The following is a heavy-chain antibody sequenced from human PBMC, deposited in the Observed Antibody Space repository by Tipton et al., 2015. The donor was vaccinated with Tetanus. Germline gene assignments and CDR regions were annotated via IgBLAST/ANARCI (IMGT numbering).Heavy chain of an antibody. V-gene: IGHV3-23*01. CDR2: ISGSGGST. J-gene: IGHJ3*02. CDR3: AKALGYDDDAFDI. D-gene: IGHD5-12*01. CDR1: GFTFSSYA. Sequence: SLRLSCAASGFTFSSYAMSWVRQAPGKGLEWASAISGSGGSTYYADSVKGRFTISRDNSKNTLYLQMNSLRAEDTAVYYCAKALGYDDDAFDIWGQGTMVTVSS.